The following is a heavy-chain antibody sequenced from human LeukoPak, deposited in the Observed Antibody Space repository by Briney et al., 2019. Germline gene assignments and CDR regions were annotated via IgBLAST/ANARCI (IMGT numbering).Heavy chain of an antibody. CDR2: INHSGST. Sequence: SETLSLTCAVYGGSFSGYYWTWIRQSPGKGLEWIGEINHSGSTNNNPSLKSRVTTSVDTSKNQFSLKLSSVTAADTAVYYCAREVRAQLRWSTFGYWGQGTLVTVSS. CDR1: GGSFSGYY. CDR3: AREVRAQLRWSTFGY. J-gene: IGHJ4*02. V-gene: IGHV4-34*01. D-gene: IGHD4-23*01.